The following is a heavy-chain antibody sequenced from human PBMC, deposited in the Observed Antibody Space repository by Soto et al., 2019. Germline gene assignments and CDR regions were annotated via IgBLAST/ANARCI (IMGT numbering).Heavy chain of an antibody. CDR3: ATNNLFGSGTKDY. V-gene: IGHV3-23*01. J-gene: IGHJ4*02. Sequence: EVQLLESGGGLVQVGESLRLSCPASGFTFSTYPMSWVRQAPGKGLEWVSSISGSGGSTYYADSVRVRFTISGNNSKKQLYLQMSSLRAEDTAVYYCATNNLFGSGTKDYWGQGTLVTVSS. D-gene: IGHD3-10*01. CDR2: ISGSGGST. CDR1: GFTFSTYP.